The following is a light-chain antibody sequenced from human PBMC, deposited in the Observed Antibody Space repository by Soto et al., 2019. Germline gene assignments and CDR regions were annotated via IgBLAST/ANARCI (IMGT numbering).Light chain of an antibody. CDR3: SSYTSSSTRGV. J-gene: IGLJ1*01. Sequence: QSALTQPASGSGSPGQSITISCAGTSSDVGGYNYVSWYQQHPGKAPKLMIYDVSNRPSGVSNRFSGSRSGNTASLTISGLQAEDEADYYCSSYTSSSTRGVFGTGTKVTVL. CDR1: SSDVGGYNY. CDR2: DVS. V-gene: IGLV2-14*01.